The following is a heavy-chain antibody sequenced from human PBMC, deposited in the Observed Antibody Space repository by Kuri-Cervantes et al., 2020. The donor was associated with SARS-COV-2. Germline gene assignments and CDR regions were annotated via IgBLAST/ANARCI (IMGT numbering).Heavy chain of an antibody. J-gene: IGHJ3*02. Sequence: GESLKISCAASGFTFDDYGMNWVRQAPGKGLEWVSYISSSSSTIYYADSVKGRFTISRDNAKNSLYLQMNSLRAEDTAVYYCARESGVDWGSDAFDIWGQGTMVTVSS. CDR1: GFTFDDYG. CDR3: ARESGVDWGSDAFDI. V-gene: IGHV3-48*01. D-gene: IGHD7-27*01. CDR2: ISSSSSTI.